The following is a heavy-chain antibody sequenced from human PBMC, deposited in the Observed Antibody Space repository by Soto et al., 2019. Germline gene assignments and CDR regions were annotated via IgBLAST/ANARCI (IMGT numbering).Heavy chain of an antibody. CDR2: ISGSGGST. CDR3: AKGGLLETYYDFWSGPTTIDY. CDR1: GFTFSSYA. D-gene: IGHD3-3*01. V-gene: IGHV3-23*01. Sequence: PGGSLRLSCAASGFTFSSYAMSWVRQAPGKGLEWVSAISGSGGSTYYADSVKGRFTISRDNSKNTLYLQMNSLRAEDTAVYYCAKGGLLETYYDFWSGPTTIDYWGQGTLVNVSS. J-gene: IGHJ4*02.